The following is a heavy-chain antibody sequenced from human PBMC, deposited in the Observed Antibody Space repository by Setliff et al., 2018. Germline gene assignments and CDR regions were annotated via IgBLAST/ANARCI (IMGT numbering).Heavy chain of an antibody. J-gene: IGHJ6*03. CDR1: GGIFNSFS. Sequence: SVKVSCKASGGIFNSFSITWVRRALGQGLEWMGRIIPLFETTNYVEKFRGRVTITADKSTSTAYMELSRLTSEDTAVYYCARVKAPALYYYMDVWGKGTTVTVSS. V-gene: IGHV1-69*06. CDR2: IIPLFETT. CDR3: ARVKAPALYYYMDV. D-gene: IGHD3-16*02.